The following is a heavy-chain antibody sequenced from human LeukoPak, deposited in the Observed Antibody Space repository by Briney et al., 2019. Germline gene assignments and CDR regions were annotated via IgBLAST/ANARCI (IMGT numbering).Heavy chain of an antibody. J-gene: IGHJ4*02. CDR2: IGGSSTSL. Sequence: GGSLRLSCAASGFTFRTYAMNWVRQAPGEGLEWVSSIGGSSTSLYYADSVKGRFTISRDQANNTLYLQMNSLRAEDTAVYYCARGGYHAYYLDYWGQGSLVTVSS. CDR1: GFTFRTYA. CDR3: ARGGYHAYYLDY. V-gene: IGHV3-21*01. D-gene: IGHD5-18*01.